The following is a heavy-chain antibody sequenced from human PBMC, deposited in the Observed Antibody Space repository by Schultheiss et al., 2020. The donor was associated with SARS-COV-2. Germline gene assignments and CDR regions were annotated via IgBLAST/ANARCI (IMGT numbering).Heavy chain of an antibody. CDR2: INPNSGGT. D-gene: IGHD3-10*01. CDR1: GYTFTTYD. Sequence: ASVKVSCKASGYTFTTYDINWVRQAPGQGLEWMGRINPNSGGTNYAQKLQGRVTMTTDTSTSTAYMELRSLRSEDTAVYYCATGAYYGSGSYSERGAYYYYGMDVWGQGTTVTVSS. J-gene: IGHJ6*02. V-gene: IGHV1-18*01. CDR3: ATGAYYGSGSYSERGAYYYYGMDV.